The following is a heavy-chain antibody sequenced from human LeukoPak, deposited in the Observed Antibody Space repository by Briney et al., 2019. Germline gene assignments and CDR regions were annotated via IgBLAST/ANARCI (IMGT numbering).Heavy chain of an antibody. D-gene: IGHD6-13*01. V-gene: IGHV1-69*06. CDR1: GGTFSSYA. J-gene: IGHJ4*02. Sequence: SVKVSCKASGGTFSSYAISWVRQAPGQGLEWMGRIIPIFGTANYAQKFKGRVTITSDKSTSTVYMELSSLRSEDTAVYYCASDRGSKGQQLVDYWGEGTLVTVSS. CDR2: IIPIFGTA. CDR3: ASDRGSKGQQLVDY.